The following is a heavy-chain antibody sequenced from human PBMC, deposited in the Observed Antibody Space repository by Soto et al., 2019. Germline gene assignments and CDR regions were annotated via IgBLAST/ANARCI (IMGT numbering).Heavy chain of an antibody. CDR2: IYPGDSDT. CDR3: ARCANSDAFDI. Sequence: GESLNISCKGSGYSFTSYWIGWVRQMPGKGLEWMGIIYPGDSDTRYSPSFQGQVAISADKSISTAYLQWSSLKASDTAMYYCARCANSDAFDIWGQGTMVTVSS. J-gene: IGHJ3*02. V-gene: IGHV5-51*01. CDR1: GYSFTSYW.